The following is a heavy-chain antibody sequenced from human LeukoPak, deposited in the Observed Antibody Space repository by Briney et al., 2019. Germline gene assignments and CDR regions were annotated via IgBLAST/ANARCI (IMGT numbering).Heavy chain of an antibody. J-gene: IGHJ1*01. CDR3: ARGGPNIVGATGDEYFQH. CDR2: ISYDGSNK. D-gene: IGHD1-26*01. CDR1: GFTFSSYA. Sequence: PGGSLRLSCAASGFTFSSYAMHWVRQAPGKGLEWVAVISYDGSNKYYADSVKGRFTISRDNSKNTLYLQMNSLRAEDTAVYYCARGGPNIVGATGDEYFQHWGQGTLVTVSS. V-gene: IGHV3-30-3*01.